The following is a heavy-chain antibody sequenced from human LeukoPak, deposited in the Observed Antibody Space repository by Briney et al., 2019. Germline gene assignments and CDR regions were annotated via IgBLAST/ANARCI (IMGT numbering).Heavy chain of an antibody. D-gene: IGHD3-10*01. CDR2: IYSGGST. Sequence: PGGSLRLSCAASGFTDSSNYMSWARQAPGKGLEGVSVIYSGGSTYYADSVKGRFTISRDNSKNTLYLQMSRLRAEDTAVYYCARGDLEQKYWGQGTLVTVSS. CDR3: ARGDLEQKY. CDR1: GFTDSSNY. J-gene: IGHJ4*02. V-gene: IGHV3-66*02.